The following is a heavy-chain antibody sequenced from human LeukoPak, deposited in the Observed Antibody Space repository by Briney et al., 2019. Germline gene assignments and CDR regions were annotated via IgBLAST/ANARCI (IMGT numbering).Heavy chain of an antibody. CDR3: ANSYDSSGFDY. CDR1: GLPFRSYR. CDR2: MSYLGSNS. J-gene: IGHJ4*02. D-gene: IGHD3-22*01. V-gene: IGHV3-30*18. Sequence: GGSLRLSCAASGLPFRSYRMHRVRRAPGKGLGWVAVMSYLGSNSHNAASVQGRFTIARDNSTNPLDLQINTLRAEDTAVYYCANSYDSSGFDYWGQGALVTV.